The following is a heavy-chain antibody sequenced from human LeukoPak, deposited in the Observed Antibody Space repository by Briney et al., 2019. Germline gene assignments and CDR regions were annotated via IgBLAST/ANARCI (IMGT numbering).Heavy chain of an antibody. CDR2: IKQDGSEK. CDR1: GFTFSSYW. CDR3: AKGRKEIQLWPNYYYYYYMDV. J-gene: IGHJ6*03. Sequence: TGGSLRLSCAASGFTFSSYWMSWVRQAPGKGLEWVANIKQDGSEKYYVDSVKGRFTISRDNAKNSLYLQMNSLRAEDTAVYHCAKGRKEIQLWPNYYYYYYMDVWGKGTTVTVSS. V-gene: IGHV3-7*01. D-gene: IGHD5-18*01.